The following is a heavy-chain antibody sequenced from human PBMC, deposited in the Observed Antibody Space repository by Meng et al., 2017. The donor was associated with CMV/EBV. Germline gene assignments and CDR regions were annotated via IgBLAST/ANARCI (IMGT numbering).Heavy chain of an antibody. Sequence: QVPLEESGPGLMKPSQPLSLSCTVSGGSISSCDYYWSWLRPPPGQGLEWIRNIYYSGSTYYNPSLKRRVTISVDSSKNQFTQKRSSVTAAAAAVYYGARVGRTSCYDYWGQGTLVTVSS. V-gene: IGHV4-30-4*08. D-gene: IGHD2-2*01. CDR1: GGSISSCDYY. CDR2: IYYSGST. J-gene: IGHJ4*02. CDR3: ARVGRTSCYDY.